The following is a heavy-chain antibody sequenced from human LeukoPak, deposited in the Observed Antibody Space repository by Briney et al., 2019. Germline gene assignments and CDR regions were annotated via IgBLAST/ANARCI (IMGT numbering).Heavy chain of an antibody. CDR3: AREIALGRFDY. D-gene: IGHD2-15*01. CDR1: GGSFSGYY. Sequence: SETLSLTCAVYGGSFSGYYWSWIRQPPGKGLEWIGEINHSGSTNYNPSLKSRVTISVDTSKNQFSLKLSPVTAADTAVYYCAREIALGRFDYWGQGTLVTVSS. J-gene: IGHJ4*02. V-gene: IGHV4-34*01. CDR2: INHSGST.